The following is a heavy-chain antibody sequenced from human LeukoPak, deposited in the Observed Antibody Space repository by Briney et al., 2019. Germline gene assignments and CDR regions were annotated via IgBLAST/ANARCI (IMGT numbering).Heavy chain of an antibody. CDR2: IKGDGSST. CDR1: GFTFSNYW. V-gene: IGHV3-74*01. CDR3: ARGNYHAMDV. J-gene: IGHJ6*02. Sequence: PGGSLRLSCAASGFTFSNYWMHWARQTPGEGLVCVSLIKGDGSSTTYADSVKGRFTISRDNAKNTVYLQMNSLRAEDTAVYYCARGNYHAMDVWGQGTTVTVSS.